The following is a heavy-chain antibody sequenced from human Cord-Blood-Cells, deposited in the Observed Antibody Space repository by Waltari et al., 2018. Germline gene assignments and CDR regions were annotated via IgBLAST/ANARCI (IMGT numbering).Heavy chain of an antibody. CDR2: IFSNDEK. V-gene: IGHV2-26*01. CDR3: ARGYSSSWYYYYGMDV. Sequence: QVTLKESGPVLVKPTETLTLTCTVSGFSLSNARMGVSWIRQPPGKALEWLAHIFSNDEKSFRTSLKSRLTISKATSKSQVVLTMTNMDPVDTATYYCARGYSSSWYYYYGMDVWGQGTTVTVSS. CDR1: GFSLSNARMG. J-gene: IGHJ6*02. D-gene: IGHD6-13*01.